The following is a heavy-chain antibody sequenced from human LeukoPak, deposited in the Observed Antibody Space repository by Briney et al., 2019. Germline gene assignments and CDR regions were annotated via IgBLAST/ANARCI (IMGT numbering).Heavy chain of an antibody. CDR2: IYYSGNT. D-gene: IGHD4-17*01. J-gene: IGHJ4*02. V-gene: IGHV4-39*01. CDR1: GGSISSNGYY. Sequence: PSETLSLTCTVSGGSISSNGYYWVWIRQPPGKGLEWIGSIYYSGNTYVNPSLKSRVTISVDTSKNQFSLKLSSVTAADTAAYYCARGLVGGDPPIDYWGQGTLVTVSS. CDR3: ARGLVGGDPPIDY.